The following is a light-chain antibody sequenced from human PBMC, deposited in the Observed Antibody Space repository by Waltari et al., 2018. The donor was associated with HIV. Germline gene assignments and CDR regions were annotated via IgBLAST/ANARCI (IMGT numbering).Light chain of an antibody. Sequence: ERVMTQSPTTLSVSPGERATLSCRASQSVDSDLAWYQQKPGQPPRLLISGASTRATGIPARFSVSGSGIEFTLTINSLQSEDFAIYYCQQYNNWPYTFGQGTRLDIK. CDR2: GAS. J-gene: IGKJ2*01. V-gene: IGKV3-15*01. CDR3: QQYNNWPYT. CDR1: QSVDSD.